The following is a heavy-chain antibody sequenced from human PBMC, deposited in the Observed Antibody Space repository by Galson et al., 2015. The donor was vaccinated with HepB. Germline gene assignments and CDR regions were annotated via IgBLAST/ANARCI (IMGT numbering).Heavy chain of an antibody. V-gene: IGHV3-33*01. D-gene: IGHD2-2*01. J-gene: IGHJ6*02. CDR3: ARDHCSSTSCYPENYYDMDV. Sequence: SLRLSCAASGFTFSSYGMHWVRQAPGKGLEWAAVIWYDGSNKDYADSVKGRFTISRDNSKNTPYLQMNSLRVEDTAVYYCARDHCSSTSCYPENYYDMDVWGQGTTVTVSS. CDR2: IWYDGSNK. CDR1: GFTFSSYG.